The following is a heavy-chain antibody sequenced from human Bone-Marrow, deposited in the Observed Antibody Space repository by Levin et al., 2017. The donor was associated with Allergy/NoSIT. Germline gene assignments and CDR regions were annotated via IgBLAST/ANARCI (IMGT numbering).Heavy chain of an antibody. J-gene: IGHJ4*02. CDR2: ISYDGSNK. CDR1: GFTFSSYA. Sequence: SGGSLRLSCAASGFTFSSYAMHWVRQAPGKGLEWVAVISYDGSNKYYADSVKGRFTISRDNSKNTLYLQMNSLRAEDTAVYYCARERDYYGSGSYYKSFDYWGQGTLVTVSS. V-gene: IGHV3-30-3*01. CDR3: ARERDYYGSGSYYKSFDY. D-gene: IGHD3-10*01.